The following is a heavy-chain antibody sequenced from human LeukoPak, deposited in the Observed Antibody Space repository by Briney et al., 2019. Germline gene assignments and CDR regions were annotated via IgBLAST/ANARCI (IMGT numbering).Heavy chain of an antibody. CDR3: TRENYNSWVDY. CDR1: GGSINNYY. CDR2: IYYSGST. D-gene: IGHD6-13*01. Sequence: KPSEAPSLTRTGPGGSINNYYWSWIRQPPRERLEWIGYIYYSGSTNYNPSLKSRVTISVDTSKNQFSLKLTSVTAADTAVYYCTRENYNSWVDYWGQGILVSVSS. V-gene: IGHV4-59*01. J-gene: IGHJ4*02.